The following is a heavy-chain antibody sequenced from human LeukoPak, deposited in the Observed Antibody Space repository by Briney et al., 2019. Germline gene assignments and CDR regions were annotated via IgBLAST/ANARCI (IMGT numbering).Heavy chain of an antibody. J-gene: IGHJ6*02. D-gene: IGHD5-18*01. V-gene: IGHV3-7*01. CDR1: GFTFSSYW. CDR3: ARDQLGYSYGPNYYYYGMDV. CDR2: IKQDGSEK. Sequence: PGGSLRLSCAASGFTFSSYWMSWVRQAPGKGLEWVANIKQDGSEKYYVDSVKGRFTNSRDNAKNSLYLQMNSLRAEDTAVYYCARDQLGYSYGPNYYYYGMDVWGQGTTVTVSS.